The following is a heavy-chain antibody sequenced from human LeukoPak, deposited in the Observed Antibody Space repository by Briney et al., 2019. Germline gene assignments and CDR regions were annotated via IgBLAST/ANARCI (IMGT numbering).Heavy chain of an antibody. CDR3: ARDFSCSGGSCYDV. CDR1: GYTFTSYG. Sequence: ASVKASCKASGYTFTSYGISWVRQAPGQGLEWMGWISAYNGNTNYAQKLQGRVTMTTDTSTSTAYMELRSLRSDDTAVYYCARDFSCSGGSCYDVWGQGTTVTVSS. V-gene: IGHV1-18*01. CDR2: ISAYNGNT. D-gene: IGHD2-15*01. J-gene: IGHJ6*02.